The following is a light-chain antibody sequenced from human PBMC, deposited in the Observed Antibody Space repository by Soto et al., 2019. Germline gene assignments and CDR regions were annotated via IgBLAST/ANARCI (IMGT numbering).Light chain of an antibody. CDR3: QQYGSSLT. V-gene: IGKV3-20*01. Sequence: EIVLTQSPATLSLSPGERATLSCRASQSVSYYLAWYQQKPGQAPRLLIYGASSRATGIPDRFSGSGSGTDFTLTISRLEPEDFAVYYCQQYGSSLTFGGGTKVDI. CDR1: QSVSYY. J-gene: IGKJ4*01. CDR2: GAS.